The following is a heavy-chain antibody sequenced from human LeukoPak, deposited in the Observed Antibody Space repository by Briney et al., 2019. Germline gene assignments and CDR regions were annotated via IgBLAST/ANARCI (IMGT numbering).Heavy chain of an antibody. CDR1: GFTFSSYA. D-gene: IGHD6-19*01. CDR3: AKDRRRIAVAGISPFDY. CDR2: ISGSGGST. V-gene: IGHV3-23*01. J-gene: IGHJ4*02. Sequence: GGSLRLSCAAFGFTFSSYAMSWVRQAPGKGLEWVSAISGSGGSTYYADSVKGRFTISRDNSKNTLYLQMDSLRAEDTAVYYCAKDRRRIAVAGISPFDYWGQGTLVTVSS.